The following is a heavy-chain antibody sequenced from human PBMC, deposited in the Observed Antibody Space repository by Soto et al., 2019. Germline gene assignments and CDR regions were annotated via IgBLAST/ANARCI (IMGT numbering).Heavy chain of an antibody. J-gene: IGHJ4*02. CDR2: IYYSGST. Sequence: PSETLSLTCTVSGGSISSGFYYWGWIRQPPGKGLEWIGSIYYSGSTYYNPSLKSRVTISVDTSKNQFSLKLSSVTAADTAVYYCARPSGSYLYYFDYWGQGTLLTVSS. CDR1: GGSISSGFYY. V-gene: IGHV4-39*01. D-gene: IGHD1-26*01. CDR3: ARPSGSYLYYFDY.